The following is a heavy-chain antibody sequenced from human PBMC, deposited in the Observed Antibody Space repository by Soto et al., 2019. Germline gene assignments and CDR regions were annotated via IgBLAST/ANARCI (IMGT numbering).Heavy chain of an antibody. Sequence: EVQLLESGENLVQPGGSLRLSCAASGFTFSSYGMSWVRQAPGEGLEWVSGISGSGGSTYYADSVKGRFTISRDNSKNGLYLQMNSLRAEDTAIYYCAKDPMVRGLGHRYGMDVWGQGTTVTVSS. CDR1: GFTFSSYG. J-gene: IGHJ6*02. V-gene: IGHV3-23*01. CDR3: AKDPMVRGLGHRYGMDV. CDR2: ISGSGGST. D-gene: IGHD3-10*01.